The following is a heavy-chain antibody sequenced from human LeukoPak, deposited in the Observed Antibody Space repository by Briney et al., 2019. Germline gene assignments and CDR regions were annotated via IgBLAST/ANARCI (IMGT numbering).Heavy chain of an antibody. D-gene: IGHD3-10*01. V-gene: IGHV1-2*02. J-gene: IGHJ4*02. Sequence: GASVKVSCKASGYTFTGYYIHWVRQAPGQGLEWMGWISPNSAQEFQGRVTMTRDTSISTAYMELSSLRSEDTAVYYCARYPTFPLSITMVRGSDYWGQGTLVTVSS. CDR3: ARYPTFPLSITMVRGSDY. CDR1: GYTFTGYY. CDR2: ISPN.